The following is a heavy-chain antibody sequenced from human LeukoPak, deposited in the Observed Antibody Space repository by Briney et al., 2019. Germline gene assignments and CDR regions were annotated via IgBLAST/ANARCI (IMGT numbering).Heavy chain of an antibody. CDR3: ARVNSGSYEDY. CDR2: IYGSSRT. Sequence: PGGSLRLSCAGSGFIVSSNYMSWVRQAAGKGLEWVSVIYGSSRTYYADSVKGRFTISRDNSKNTLYLQMNSLRAEDTAVYYCARVNSGSYEDYWGQGTLVTVSS. V-gene: IGHV3-66*01. J-gene: IGHJ4*02. D-gene: IGHD1-26*01. CDR1: GFIVSSNY.